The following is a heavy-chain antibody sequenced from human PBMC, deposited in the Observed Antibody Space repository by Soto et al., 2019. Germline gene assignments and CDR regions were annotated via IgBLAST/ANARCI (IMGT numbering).Heavy chain of an antibody. J-gene: IGHJ6*02. Sequence: HPGGSLRLSCAASGFTFSGYAMHWVRQAPGKGLEYVEGISYDGSNRYYADSVKGRFTISRDNSKNTLNLQMNSLRGEDTAVYYCARGAATGTYYYFPMDVWGQGTTVTVSS. CDR2: ISYDGSNR. V-gene: IGHV3-30-3*01. CDR3: ARGAATGTYYYFPMDV. CDR1: GFTFSGYA. D-gene: IGHD1-1*01.